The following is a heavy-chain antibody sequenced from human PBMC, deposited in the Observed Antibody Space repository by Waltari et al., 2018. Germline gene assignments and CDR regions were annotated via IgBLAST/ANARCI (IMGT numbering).Heavy chain of an antibody. V-gene: IGHV3-7*01. CDR2: IKQDGSET. D-gene: IGHD2-15*01. CDR3: ARYGGGPYCSGGSCYFDY. Sequence: EVQLVESGGGLVQPGGSLRVSCAASGLTFTSYWLSWVRQAPGKGLEWVANIKQDGSETDYVDSVKGRFTISRDNAKNSLSLQMNSLRAEDTAVYYCARYGGGPYCSGGSCYFDYWGQGTLVTVSS. CDR1: GLTFTSYW. J-gene: IGHJ4*02.